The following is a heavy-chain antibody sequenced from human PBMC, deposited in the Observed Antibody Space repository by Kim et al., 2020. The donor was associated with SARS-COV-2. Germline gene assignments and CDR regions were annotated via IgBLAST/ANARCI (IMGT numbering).Heavy chain of an antibody. D-gene: IGHD6-19*01. CDR3: ARPGYLYSSGWYALADERLNPQSSDYYGMDV. J-gene: IGHJ6*02. Sequence: GGSLRLSCAASGFTFSSYAMHWVRQAPGKGLEWVAVISYDGSNKYYADSVKGRFTISRDNSKNTLYLQMNSLRAEDTAVYYCARPGYLYSSGWYALADERLNPQSSDYYGMDVWGQGTTVTVSS. CDR1: GFTFSSYA. CDR2: ISYDGSNK. V-gene: IGHV3-30*04.